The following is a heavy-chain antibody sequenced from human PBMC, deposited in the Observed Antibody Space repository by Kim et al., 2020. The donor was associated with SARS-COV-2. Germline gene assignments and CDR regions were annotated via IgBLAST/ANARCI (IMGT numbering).Heavy chain of an antibody. V-gene: IGHV1-18*04. CDR1: GYTFTSYG. J-gene: IGHJ4*02. CDR3: ARGGLWFGAPPRIGKYYFDY. Sequence: ASVKVSCKASGYTFTSYGISWVRQAPGQGLEWMGWISAYNGNTNYAQKLQGRVTMTTDTSTSTAYMELRSLRSDDTAVYYCARGGLWFGAPPRIGKYYFDYWGQGTLVTVSS. CDR2: ISAYNGNT. D-gene: IGHD3-10*01.